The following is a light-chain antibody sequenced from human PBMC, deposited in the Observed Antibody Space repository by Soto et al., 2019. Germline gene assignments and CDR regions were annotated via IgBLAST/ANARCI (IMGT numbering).Light chain of an antibody. CDR3: QQRSNWHRTT. V-gene: IGKV3-11*01. CDR1: QSVSSY. Sequence: EIVLTQSPATLSLSPGERATLSCRASQSVSSYLAWYQQKPGQAPRLLIYDASNRATGIPARFSGSGSGTDFTLTISSLEPEDFAVYYCQQRSNWHRTTFGQGTKVEIK. CDR2: DAS. J-gene: IGKJ1*01.